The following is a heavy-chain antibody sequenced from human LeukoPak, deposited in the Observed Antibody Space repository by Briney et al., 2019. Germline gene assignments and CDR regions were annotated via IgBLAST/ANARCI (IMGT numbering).Heavy chain of an antibody. CDR1: GGSISSSSYY. CDR2: IYYSGST. D-gene: IGHD2-15*01. CDR3: ASLPIVVVVAATIGSWFDP. V-gene: IGHV4-39*01. J-gene: IGHJ5*02. Sequence: SETLSPTCTVSGGSISSSSYYWGWIRQPPGTGLEWIGSIYYSGSTYYNPSLKSRVTISVDTSKNQFSLKLSSVTAADTAVYYCASLPIVVVVAATIGSWFDPWGQGTLVTVSS.